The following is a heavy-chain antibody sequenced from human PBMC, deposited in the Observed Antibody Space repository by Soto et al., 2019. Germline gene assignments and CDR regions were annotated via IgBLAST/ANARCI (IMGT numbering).Heavy chain of an antibody. CDR1: GYSFTSYW. J-gene: IGHJ6*02. Sequence: PGESLKISCKGSGYSFTSYWISWVRQMPGKGLEWMGRIDPSDSYTNYSSSFQGHVTISADKSISTAYLQWSSLKASDTAMYYCARHGGYSYGYSRYYGMDVWGQGTTVTVSS. V-gene: IGHV5-10-1*01. CDR2: IDPSDSYT. D-gene: IGHD5-18*01. CDR3: ARHGGYSYGYSRYYGMDV.